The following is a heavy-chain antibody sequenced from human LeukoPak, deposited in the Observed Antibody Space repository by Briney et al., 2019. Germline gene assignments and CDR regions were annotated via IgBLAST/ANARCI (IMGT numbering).Heavy chain of an antibody. Sequence: SDTLSLTCPVCGRSLSSYYSRWTRQPPGKGLGWIGYIYYSGSTNYNPSLKSRVTISVDTSKNQFSLKLSSVTAADTAVYYCAGGLAAAGFDYWGQGTLVTVSS. CDR2: IYYSGST. V-gene: IGHV4-59*07. D-gene: IGHD6-13*01. CDR3: AGGLAAAGFDY. J-gene: IGHJ4*02. CDR1: GRSLSSYY.